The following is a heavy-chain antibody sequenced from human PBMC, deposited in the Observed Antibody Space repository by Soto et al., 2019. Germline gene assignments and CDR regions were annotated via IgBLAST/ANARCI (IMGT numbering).Heavy chain of an antibody. CDR3: AREVSFGETRYCSSSSCPGYFDY. CDR1: GGSMSRGGYY. CDR2: IYYSGST. D-gene: IGHD2-2*01. V-gene: IGHV4-31*03. Sequence: SETLSLTCTVSGGSMSRGGYYWSWIRQHPGKGLEWIGYIYYSGSTYYNPSLQSRVAISVDTSKNQFSLKLSSVTAADTAVYYCAREVSFGETRYCSSSSCPGYFDYWSQGTPVTVSS. J-gene: IGHJ4*02.